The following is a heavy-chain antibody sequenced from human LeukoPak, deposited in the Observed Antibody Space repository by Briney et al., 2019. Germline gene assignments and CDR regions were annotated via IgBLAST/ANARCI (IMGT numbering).Heavy chain of an antibody. J-gene: IGHJ4*02. CDR1: GYTLTRYA. D-gene: IGHD1-26*01. CDR2: ISTYNGNT. V-gene: IGHV1-18*01. CDR3: ARAKWDY. Sequence: ASVKVSCKASGYTLTRYAVNWVRQAPGQGLEWMGWISTYNGNTNYAQKLQGRVTMTTDTSTSTAYMELRSLRSDDTAVYYCARAKWDYWGQGTLVTVSS.